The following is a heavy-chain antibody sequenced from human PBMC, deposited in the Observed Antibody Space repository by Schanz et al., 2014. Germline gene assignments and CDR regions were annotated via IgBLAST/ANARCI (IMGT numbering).Heavy chain of an antibody. V-gene: IGHV3-48*01. CDR1: GFSFSDHA. CDR2: ISSASSTI. Sequence: EVELVESGGGLVQPGGSLRLSCAASGFSFSDHAMDWVRQAAGKGLEWVSYISSASSTINYADSVKGRFTISRDNSKNTLYLQMNSLRAEDTAVYYCAKGRFGELSAFDIWGQGTMVTVSS. D-gene: IGHD3-10*01. CDR3: AKGRFGELSAFDI. J-gene: IGHJ3*02.